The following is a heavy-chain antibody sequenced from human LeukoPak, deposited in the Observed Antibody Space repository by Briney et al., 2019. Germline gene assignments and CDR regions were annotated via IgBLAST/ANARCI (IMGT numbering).Heavy chain of an antibody. J-gene: IGHJ4*02. V-gene: IGHV2-70*04. Sequence: SGPTLVNPTQTLTLTCTFSGFSLSTNAMRVSWIRQPPGKALEWLTRIDDDDNKLYTASHKTRLTISKDTSENQVVLTMTNMDPVDTATYYCAHLYYYDSSGYFDYWGQGTLVTVSS. CDR2: IDDDDNK. CDR1: GFSLSTNAMR. D-gene: IGHD3-22*01. CDR3: AHLYYYDSSGYFDY.